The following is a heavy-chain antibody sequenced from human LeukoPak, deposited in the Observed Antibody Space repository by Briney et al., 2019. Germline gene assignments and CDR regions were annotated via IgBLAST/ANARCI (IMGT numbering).Heavy chain of an antibody. V-gene: IGHV1-2*02. CDR1: GYTFTGYY. CDR3: ARVAIVVVPAAQKTNAFDI. CDR2: INPNSGGT. D-gene: IGHD2-2*03. J-gene: IGHJ3*02. Sequence: ASVKVSCKASGYTFTGYYMHWVRQAPGQGLEWMGWINPNSGGTNYAQKFQGRVTMTRDTSISTAYMELSRLRSDDTAVYYCARVAIVVVPAAQKTNAFDIWGQGTMVTVSS.